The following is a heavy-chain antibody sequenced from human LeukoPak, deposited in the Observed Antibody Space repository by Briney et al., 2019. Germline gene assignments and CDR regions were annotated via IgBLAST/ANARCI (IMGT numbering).Heavy chain of an antibody. CDR2: ISGGSEDA. V-gene: IGHV3-23*01. Sequence: GGSLRLSCTASGFTFGSYAMSWVRQAPGKGLEWVSSISGGSEDAYYADSVKGRFTISRDNSKSTLNLQLNSLRAEDTAVYYCARTIAQYSNSWLYFYYGLDVWGQGTTVTVSS. D-gene: IGHD6-13*01. CDR1: GFTFGSYA. CDR3: ARTIAQYSNSWLYFYYGLDV. J-gene: IGHJ6*02.